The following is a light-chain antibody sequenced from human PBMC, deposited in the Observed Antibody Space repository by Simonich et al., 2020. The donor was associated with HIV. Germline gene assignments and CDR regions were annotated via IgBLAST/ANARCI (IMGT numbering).Light chain of an antibody. V-gene: IGLV2-14*03. J-gene: IGLJ3*02. CDR2: VVT. CDR1: SSDVGGYNY. Sequence: QSALTQPASVSGSPGQSITISCTGTSSDVGGYNYVSWYQQHPGKAPKLIIYVVTNRPSGVSNRFSGSKSGNTASLTISGLQAEDEADYYCSSYAGSSNWVFGGGTKLTVL. CDR3: SSYAGSSNWV.